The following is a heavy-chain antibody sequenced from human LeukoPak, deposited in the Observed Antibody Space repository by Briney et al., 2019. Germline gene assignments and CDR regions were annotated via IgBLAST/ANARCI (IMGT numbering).Heavy chain of an antibody. CDR2: INPSGGST. Sequence: ASVKVSCKASGYTFTSYYMHWVRQAPGQGLEWMGIINPSGGSTSYAQKFQGRVTMTRDTSTSTVYMELSSLRSEDTAVYYCARDREAYSWAAAGSFSASDYWGQGTLATVSS. J-gene: IGHJ4*02. D-gene: IGHD6-13*01. CDR3: ARDREAYSWAAAGSFSASDY. CDR1: GYTFTSYY. V-gene: IGHV1-46*01.